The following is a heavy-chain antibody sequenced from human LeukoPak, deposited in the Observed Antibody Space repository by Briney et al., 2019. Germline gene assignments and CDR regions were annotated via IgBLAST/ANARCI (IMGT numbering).Heavy chain of an antibody. CDR1: GFTFSTYA. J-gene: IGHJ4*02. D-gene: IGHD1-26*01. V-gene: IGHV3-30-3*01. CDR3: VRVGGDRVGATL. CDR2: ILYDGTNQ. Sequence: PGGSLRLSCAASGFTFSTYAMHWVRQAPGKGLEWVAVILYDGTNQYYADSVKGRFTISRDNSRNTLYLQMNSLKVEDTAVYYCVRVGGDRVGATLWGLGTQVTVSS.